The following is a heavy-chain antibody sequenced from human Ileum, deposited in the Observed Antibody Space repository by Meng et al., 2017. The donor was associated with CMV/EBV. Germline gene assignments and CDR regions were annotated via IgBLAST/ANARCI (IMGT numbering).Heavy chain of an antibody. D-gene: IGHD4-17*01. V-gene: IGHV1-24*01. CDR3: ATDSYGDYALDY. Sequence: QVQPVQSGAEVKKPGDSVKVSCKVSGYTLTELSMHWVRQAPGKGLEWMGGFDPEDGEIIYAQKFQGRVTMTEDTSADTAYMELSSLRSEDTAVYYCATDSYGDYALDYWGQGTLVTVSS. J-gene: IGHJ4*02. CDR2: FDPEDGEI. CDR1: GYTLTELS.